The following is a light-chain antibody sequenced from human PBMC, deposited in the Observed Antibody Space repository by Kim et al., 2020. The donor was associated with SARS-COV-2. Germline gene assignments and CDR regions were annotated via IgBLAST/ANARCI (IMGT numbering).Light chain of an antibody. CDR1: SGSIASNY. J-gene: IGLJ3*02. CDR2: EDN. Sequence: KAVTISCTRSSGSIASNYVQWYQQRPGSAATTVIYEDNQRPSGVPDRFSGSIDSSSNSASLTISGLKTEDEADYYCQSYDSSNPWVFGGGTQLTVL. V-gene: IGLV6-57*03. CDR3: QSYDSSNPWV.